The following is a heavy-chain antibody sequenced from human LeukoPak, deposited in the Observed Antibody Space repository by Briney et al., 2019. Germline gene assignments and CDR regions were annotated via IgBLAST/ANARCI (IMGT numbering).Heavy chain of an antibody. Sequence: GGSLRLSCAASGFTFSSYAMSWVRQAPGKGLEWVAVISYDGSNKYYADSVKGRFTISRDNSRNTLYLQMNSLRAEDTAVYYCAIPGYSSGWTRYYFDYWGQGTLVTVSS. CDR1: GFTFSSYA. D-gene: IGHD6-19*01. CDR3: AIPGYSSGWTRYYFDY. V-gene: IGHV3-30-3*01. J-gene: IGHJ4*02. CDR2: ISYDGSNK.